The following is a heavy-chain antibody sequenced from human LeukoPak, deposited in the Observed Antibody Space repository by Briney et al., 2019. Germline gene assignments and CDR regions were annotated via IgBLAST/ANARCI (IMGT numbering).Heavy chain of an antibody. J-gene: IGHJ4*02. V-gene: IGHV3-23*01. CDR3: AKTNYFDSSGSYYFAY. Sequence: GGSLRLSCAASGFTFSSYAMHWVRQAPGKGLEWLSTITGNGGSTHYADSVKGRFIISRDNSKNTLYLQMNSLRAEDTAVYYCAKTNYFDSSGSYYFAYWGQGTLVPVSS. CDR1: GFTFSSYA. D-gene: IGHD3-22*01. CDR2: ITGNGGST.